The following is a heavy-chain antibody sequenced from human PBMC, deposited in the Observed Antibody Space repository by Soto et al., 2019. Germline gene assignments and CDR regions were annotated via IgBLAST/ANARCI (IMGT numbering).Heavy chain of an antibody. CDR3: ARVREPHLDHYGLDV. CDR2: LIPIYDAP. Sequence: ASVKVSCKTSGFIFNVCGIHCVRQAPGQGLEWVGGLIPIYDAPYYAQKFQGRVAISADKSTTTVHLELSSLQSDDTAVYFCARVREPHLDHYGLDVWGQGTTVTVSS. D-gene: IGHD1-1*01. V-gene: IGHV1-69*06. J-gene: IGHJ6*02. CDR1: GFIFNVCG.